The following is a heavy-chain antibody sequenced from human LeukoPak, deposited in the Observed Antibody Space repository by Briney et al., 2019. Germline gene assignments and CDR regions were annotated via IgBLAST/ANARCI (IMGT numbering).Heavy chain of an antibody. V-gene: IGHV4-59*01. CDR2: ISYSGST. CDR3: ARTYRYGSFPVYHFYMDV. CDR1: AGSLSGFF. J-gene: IGHJ6*03. Sequence: SETLSLTCTVSAGSLSGFFWSWIRQPPGKGLEWIGYISYSGSTNYNPSLKSRVTISADTSKNQVSLKLSSVTAADTAVYYRARTYRYGSFPVYHFYMDVWGKGTTVTVSS. D-gene: IGHD5-18*01.